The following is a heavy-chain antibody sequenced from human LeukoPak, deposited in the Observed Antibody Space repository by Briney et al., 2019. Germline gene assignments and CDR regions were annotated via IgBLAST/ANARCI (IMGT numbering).Heavy chain of an antibody. CDR3: AKTSRDGYNKYYFDY. CDR2: ISGSGGST. V-gene: IGHV3-23*01. J-gene: IGHJ4*02. Sequence: GSLRLSCAASGFTFSRYAMSWVRQAPGKGLEWVSAISGSGGSTYYADSVKGRFTISRDNSKNTLYLQMNSLRAEDTAVYYCAKTSRDGYNKYYFDYWGQGTLVTVSS. D-gene: IGHD5-24*01. CDR1: GFTFSRYA.